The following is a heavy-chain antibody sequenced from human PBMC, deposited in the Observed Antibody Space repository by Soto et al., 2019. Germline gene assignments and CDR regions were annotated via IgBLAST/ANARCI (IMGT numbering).Heavy chain of an antibody. CDR2: ISGSGGST. CDR3: AKGESEYSTKYNWFDP. CDR1: GFTFSSYA. Sequence: GGSLRLSCAASGFTFSSYAMSWVRQAPGKGLEWVPAISGSGGSTYYADSVKGRFTISRDNSKNTLYLQMNSLRAEDTAVYYCAKGESEYSTKYNWFDPWGQGALVTVSS. V-gene: IGHV3-23*01. J-gene: IGHJ5*02. D-gene: IGHD6-6*01.